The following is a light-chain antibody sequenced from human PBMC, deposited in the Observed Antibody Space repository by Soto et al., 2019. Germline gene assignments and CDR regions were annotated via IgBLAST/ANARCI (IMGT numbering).Light chain of an antibody. Sequence: DIQMTQSPSTLSASVGDRVTITCRASQSISSWLAWYQQKPGKAPKLLIYKAPSLESGVPSRFSGSGSGTEFTLTISSLQPDDFATYYCQQYGKFGQGTKVDIK. CDR2: KAP. J-gene: IGKJ1*01. CDR1: QSISSW. V-gene: IGKV1-5*03. CDR3: QQYGK.